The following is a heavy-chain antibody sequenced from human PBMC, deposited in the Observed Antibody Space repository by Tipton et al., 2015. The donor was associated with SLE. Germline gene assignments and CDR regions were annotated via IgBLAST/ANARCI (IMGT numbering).Heavy chain of an antibody. D-gene: IGHD3-10*01. CDR2: MNPNSGNT. CDR3: ARGAGVTHYFDY. V-gene: IGHV1-8*01. CDR1: GYTFTSHD. Sequence: QVQLVQSGAEVKKPGASVKVSCKASGYTFTSHDINWVRQATGQGLEWMGWMNPNSGNTGYAQKFQGRVTMTRETSITTAYMELSSLRSEDTAVYYCARGAGVTHYFDYWGQGTLVTVSS. J-gene: IGHJ4*02.